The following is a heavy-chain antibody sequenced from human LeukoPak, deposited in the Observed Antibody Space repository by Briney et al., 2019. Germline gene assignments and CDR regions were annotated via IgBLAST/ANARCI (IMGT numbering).Heavy chain of an antibody. V-gene: IGHV3-53*01. CDR3: AILARDY. CDR2: IHNDGST. CDR1: GFIVSNTY. Sequence: PGGSLRLSCAASGFIVSNTYMTWVRQAPGKGLEWVSVIHNDGSTYYADSVKGRFTISRDNSKNMLFLRMNSLRVEDTAVFFCAILARDYWGKETRVSVS. D-gene: IGHD3-3*02. J-gene: IGHJ4*02.